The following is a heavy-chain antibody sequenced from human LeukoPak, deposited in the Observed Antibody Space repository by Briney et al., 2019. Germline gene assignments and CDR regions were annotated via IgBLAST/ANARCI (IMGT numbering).Heavy chain of an antibody. V-gene: IGHV3-23*01. J-gene: IGHJ4*02. CDR3: AKDIWGGTAMVFDY. Sequence: GGSLRLSCAASGFTFSSYAMSRVRQAPGKGLEWVSGISGSGGRTLYADAVKGRFTISRDNSKNTLYLHMNNLRDDDTAVYYCAKDIWGGTAMVFDYWGQGTLVTVSS. CDR1: GFTFSSYA. D-gene: IGHD5-18*01. CDR2: ISGSGGRT.